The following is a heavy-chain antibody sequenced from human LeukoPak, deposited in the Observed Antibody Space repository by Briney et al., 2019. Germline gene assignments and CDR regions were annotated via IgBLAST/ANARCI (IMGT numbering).Heavy chain of an antibody. Sequence: GGSLRLSCAASGFTFSAFWMHWVRQAPGKGLVWVSHINPDGTTTTYADSVKGRFTISRDNSKNTLYLQMNSLRAEDTAVYYCAKVVRGYGDSVWGQGTTVTVSS. CDR1: GFTFSAFW. CDR2: INPDGTTT. D-gene: IGHD4-17*01. CDR3: AKVVRGYGDSV. J-gene: IGHJ6*02. V-gene: IGHV3-74*01.